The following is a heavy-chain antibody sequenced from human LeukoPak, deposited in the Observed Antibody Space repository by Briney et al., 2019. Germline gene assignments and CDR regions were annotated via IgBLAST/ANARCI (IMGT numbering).Heavy chain of an antibody. J-gene: IGHJ4*02. Sequence: WQTVSLTCTVSGASMTTFYWSWVRQSPGRRPEWIGYIDVIGETDYNPSLKSRVIISVDLSHNQISLYVKSVTATDTAIYYCARDAFSNSPYWGPGTQVIDSS. D-gene: IGHD4-11*01. CDR1: GASMTTFY. V-gene: IGHV4-4*09. CDR3: ARDAFSNSPY. CDR2: IDVIGET.